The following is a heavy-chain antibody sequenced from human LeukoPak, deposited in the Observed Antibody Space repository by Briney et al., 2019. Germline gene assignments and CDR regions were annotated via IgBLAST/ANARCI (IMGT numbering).Heavy chain of an antibody. CDR2: ITSDGDKT. V-gene: IGHV3-64*01. D-gene: IGHD1-26*01. CDR3: ARGGATTLFDY. CDR1: GFTFSSYA. J-gene: IGHJ4*02. Sequence: GGSLRLSCAASGFTFSSYAMHWVRQAPGKGLEYVSAITSDGDKTYYGNSVKGRFTISRDNSKNMLYLLMGSLRIEDMAVYYCARGGATTLFDYWGQGTLVTVSS.